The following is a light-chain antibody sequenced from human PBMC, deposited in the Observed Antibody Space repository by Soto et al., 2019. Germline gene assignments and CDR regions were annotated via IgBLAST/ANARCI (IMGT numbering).Light chain of an antibody. V-gene: IGLV1-40*01. CDR1: SSNIGTPYD. CDR3: QSYDSSLSGYVI. CDR2: GNS. J-gene: IGLJ2*01. Sequence: QSVLTQPPSVSGAPGQRVTISCTGSSSNIGTPYDVHWYQQLPGTAPKLLIYGNSNRPSGVPDRFSGSKSGTSASLAITGLQAEDEADYYCQSYDSSLSGYVIFGGGTKVPS.